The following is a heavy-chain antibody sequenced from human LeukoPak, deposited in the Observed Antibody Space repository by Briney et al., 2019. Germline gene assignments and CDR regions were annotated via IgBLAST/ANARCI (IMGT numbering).Heavy chain of an antibody. CDR2: IYSSGHTI. CDR3: ATGGWLQPFDY. D-gene: IGHD5-24*01. J-gene: IGHJ4*02. CDR1: GFAFSSYE. V-gene: IGHV3-48*03. Sequence: GGSLRLSCTASGFAFSSYEMNWVRQAPGKGLEWVSYIYSSGHTIYYADSVKGRFTISRDNARNSLYLQMNSLRAEDTAVYYCATGGWLQPFDYWGQGTLVTVSS.